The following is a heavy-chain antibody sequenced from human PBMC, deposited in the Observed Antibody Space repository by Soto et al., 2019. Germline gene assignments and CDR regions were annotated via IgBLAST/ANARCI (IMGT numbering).Heavy chain of an antibody. J-gene: IGHJ4*02. D-gene: IGHD6-19*01. CDR3: AKDMGGGYSSGWLVY. CDR1: GFTFDDYA. V-gene: IGHV3-9*01. CDR2: ISWNSGSI. Sequence: DVQLVESGGGLVQPGRSLRLSCAASGFTFDDYAMHWVRQAPGKGLEWVSGISWNSGSIGYADSVKGRFTISRDNAKNPLYLQMNRLGAGDTALYYCAKDMGGGYSSGWLVYWGQGTLVTVSS.